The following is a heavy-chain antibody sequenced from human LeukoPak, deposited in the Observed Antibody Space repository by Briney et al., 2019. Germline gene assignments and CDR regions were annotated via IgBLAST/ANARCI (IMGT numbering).Heavy chain of an antibody. Sequence: KPSETLSLTCTVSGGSISSYYWSWIRLPPGKGLEWIGYNTGATYYNPSLKSRVTISLDTSKNQFSLKLSSVTAADAAVYYCARAGYSYRTGYYFDYWGQGALVTVSS. CDR1: GGSISSYY. CDR3: ARAGYSYRTGYYFDY. J-gene: IGHJ4*02. D-gene: IGHD5-18*01. CDR2: NTGAT. V-gene: IGHV4-59*01.